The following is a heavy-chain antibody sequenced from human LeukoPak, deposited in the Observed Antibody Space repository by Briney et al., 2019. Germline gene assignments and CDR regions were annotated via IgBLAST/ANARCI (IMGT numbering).Heavy chain of an antibody. CDR2: IYYSGST. V-gene: IGHV4-59*01. D-gene: IGHD3-3*01. CDR3: ARYSPYDFWSGYPYYYYMDV. J-gene: IGHJ6*03. Sequence: SETLSLTCTVSGGSISSYYWSWIRQPPGKGLEWIGYIYYSGSTNYNPSLKSRVTISVDTSKNQFSLKLSSVTAADTAVYYCARYSPYDFWSGYPYYYYMDVWGKGTTVTVSS. CDR1: GGSISSYY.